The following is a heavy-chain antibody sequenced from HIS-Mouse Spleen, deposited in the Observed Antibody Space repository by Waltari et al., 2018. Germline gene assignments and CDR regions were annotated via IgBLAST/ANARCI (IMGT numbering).Heavy chain of an antibody. CDR3: ARDFHDFWSGYYGGDKKHDAFDI. D-gene: IGHD3-3*01. CDR1: GGSISSYS. Sequence: QVQLQESGPGLVKPSETLSLTCPVSGGSISSYSWSWIRQPAGQGLGWLGRIYTSGGTNYNPSRKSRVTMSVDTSKNQFSLKLSSVTAADTAVYYCARDFHDFWSGYYGGDKKHDAFDIWGQGTMVTVSS. J-gene: IGHJ3*02. V-gene: IGHV4-4*07. CDR2: IYTSGGT.